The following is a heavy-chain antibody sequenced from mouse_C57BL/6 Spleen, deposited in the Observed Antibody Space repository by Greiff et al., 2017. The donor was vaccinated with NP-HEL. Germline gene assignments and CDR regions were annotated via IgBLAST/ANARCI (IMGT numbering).Heavy chain of an antibody. D-gene: IGHD2-12*01. J-gene: IGHJ4*01. V-gene: IGHV1-82*01. CDR3: ADYSHYYAMDY. CDR1: GYAFSSSW. Sequence: VQLQQSGPELVKPGASVKISCKASGYAFSSSWMNWVKQRPGKGLEWIGRIYPGDGDTNYNGKFKGKATLTADKSSSTAYMQLSSLTSEDSAVYFCADYSHYYAMDYWGQGTSVTVSS. CDR2: IYPGDGDT.